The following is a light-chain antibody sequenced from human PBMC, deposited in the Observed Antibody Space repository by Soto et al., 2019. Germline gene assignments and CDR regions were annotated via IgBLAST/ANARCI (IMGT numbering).Light chain of an antibody. Sequence: DLPMTQSPSSLSASVGDRVTITCRASQTISSYLNWYHQKPGKTPQLLIYGASSLQSGAPSRFSGSGSGTHFTLTISSLQPEDFATYYCQQSYTTPYTFGQGTKLEIK. J-gene: IGKJ2*01. CDR1: QTISSY. V-gene: IGKV1-39*01. CDR2: GAS. CDR3: QQSYTTPYT.